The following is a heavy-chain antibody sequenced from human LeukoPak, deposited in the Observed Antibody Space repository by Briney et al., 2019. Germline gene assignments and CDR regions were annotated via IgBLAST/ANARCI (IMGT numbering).Heavy chain of an antibody. D-gene: IGHD3-16*02. CDR1: GGSVSGDIYY. Sequence: SETLSLTCTVSGGSVSGDIYYWTWIRQPPGKGLEWIGFIYYSGSTYYNPSLKSRVTISVDTSKNQFSLKLSSVTAADTAVYYCARLVLNKWFDPWGQGTLVTVSS. CDR3: ARLVLNKWFDP. V-gene: IGHV4-61*01. J-gene: IGHJ5*02. CDR2: IYYSGST.